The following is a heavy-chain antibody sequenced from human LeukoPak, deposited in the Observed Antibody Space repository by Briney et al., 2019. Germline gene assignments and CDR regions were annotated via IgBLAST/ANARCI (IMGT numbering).Heavy chain of an antibody. D-gene: IGHD3-10*01. CDR3: AKDDYGSGSYTFDY. V-gene: IGHV3-23*01. CDR2: ISGSGGST. CDR1: GFTFSSYA. J-gene: IGHJ4*02. Sequence: GGSLRLSCAASGFTFSSYAMSWVRQAPGKGLEWVSAISGSGGSTYYADSVKGRFTISRDNSRNTLYLQMNSLRAEDTAVYYCAKDDYGSGSYTFDYWGQGTLVTVSS.